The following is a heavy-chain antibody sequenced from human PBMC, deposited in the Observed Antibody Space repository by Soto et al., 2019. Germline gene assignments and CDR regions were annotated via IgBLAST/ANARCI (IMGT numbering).Heavy chain of an antibody. CDR1: GFTFSSYW. Sequence: EVQLVESGGGLVQPGGSLRLSCAASGFTFSSYWMSWVRQAPGKGLEWVANIKQVGSEKYYVDSVKGRFTISRDNAKTSPYLQMNSLRAEDTAVYYCARGVLTLDYWGQGTLVTVSS. V-gene: IGHV3-7*01. CDR3: ARGVLTLDY. CDR2: IKQVGSEK. J-gene: IGHJ4*02.